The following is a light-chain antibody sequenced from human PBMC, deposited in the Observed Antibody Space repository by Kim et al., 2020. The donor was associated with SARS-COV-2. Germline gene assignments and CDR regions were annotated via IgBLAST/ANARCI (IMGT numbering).Light chain of an antibody. CDR3: AAWDDSLNRVL. CDR2: NNN. Sequence: GQRVTISCSGSSSNIGSNIVNWYQQFPGTAPKLLIYNNNQRPSGVPDRFSGSKSGTSASLAISGLQSEDEADYYCAAWDDSLNRVLFGGGTQLTVL. V-gene: IGLV1-44*01. CDR1: SSNIGSNI. J-gene: IGLJ2*01.